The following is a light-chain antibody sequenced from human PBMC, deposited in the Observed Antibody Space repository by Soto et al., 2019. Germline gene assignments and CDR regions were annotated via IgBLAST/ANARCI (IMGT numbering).Light chain of an antibody. CDR3: QQYGDSPRT. J-gene: IGKJ1*01. Sequence: ERATLSCRASQSVSSSYLAWYQQKPGQSPRLLIYGASSRATGIPDRFSGSGSGTDFTLTISRLEPEDFAVYYCQQYGDSPRTFGQGTKVDIK. CDR2: GAS. CDR1: QSVSSSY. V-gene: IGKV3-20*01.